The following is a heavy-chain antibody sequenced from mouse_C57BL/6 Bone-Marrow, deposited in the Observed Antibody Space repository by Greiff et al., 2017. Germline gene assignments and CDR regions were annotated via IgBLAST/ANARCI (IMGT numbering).Heavy chain of an antibody. J-gene: IGHJ4*01. V-gene: IGHV1-19*01. CDR3: ARLLDYAMDY. Sequence: EVHLVESGPVLVKPGASVKMSCKASGYTFTDYYMNWVKQSHGKSLEWIGVINPYNGGTSYNQKFKGKATLTVDKSSSTAYMELNSLTSEDSAVYYCARLLDYAMDYWGQGTSVTVSS. CDR2: INPYNGGT. CDR1: GYTFTDYY.